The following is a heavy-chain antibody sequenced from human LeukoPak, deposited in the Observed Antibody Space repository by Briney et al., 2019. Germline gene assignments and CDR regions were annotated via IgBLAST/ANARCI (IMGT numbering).Heavy chain of an antibody. Sequence: ASVKVSCKASGYTFTGYYMHWVRQAPGQGLEWMGWINPNSGGTNYAQKFQGGVTMTRDTSISTAYMELSRLRSDDTAVYYCARDGDIVVVPAAGFDYWGQGTLVTVSS. CDR3: ARDGDIVVVPAAGFDY. CDR1: GYTFTGYY. J-gene: IGHJ4*02. D-gene: IGHD2-2*01. V-gene: IGHV1-2*02. CDR2: INPNSGGT.